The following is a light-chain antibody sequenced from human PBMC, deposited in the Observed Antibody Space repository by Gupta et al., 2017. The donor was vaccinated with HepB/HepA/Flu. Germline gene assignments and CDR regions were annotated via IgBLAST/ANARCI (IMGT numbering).Light chain of an antibody. CDR3: SSYTSSSTPYV. CDR1: SSDVGGYNY. Sequence: ALTQPASVSGSPGQSITISCTGTSSDVGGYNYVSWYQQHPGKAPKLMIYDVSNRPSGVSNRFSGSKSGTTAALTISGLQAEDEADYYCSSYTSSSTPYVFGTGTKVTVL. CDR2: DVS. J-gene: IGLJ1*01. V-gene: IGLV2-14*01.